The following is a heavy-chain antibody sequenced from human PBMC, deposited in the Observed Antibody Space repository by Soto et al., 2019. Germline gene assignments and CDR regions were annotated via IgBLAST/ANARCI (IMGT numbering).Heavy chain of an antibody. D-gene: IGHD3-3*01. CDR2: IYYSGST. J-gene: IGHJ5*02. CDR3: AREYVLRFLEWLPQGLDP. Sequence: LSLTCTVSGGSVSSASYYWSWIRQPPGKGLEWIGYIYYSGSTNYNPSLKSRVTISVDTSKNQFSLKLSSVTAADTAVYYCAREYVLRFLEWLPQGLDPWGQGTLVTVSS. V-gene: IGHV4-61*01. CDR1: GGSVSSASYY.